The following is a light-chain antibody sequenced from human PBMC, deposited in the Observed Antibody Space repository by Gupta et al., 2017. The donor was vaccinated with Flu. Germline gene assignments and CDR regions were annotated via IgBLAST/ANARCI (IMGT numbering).Light chain of an antibody. CDR3: SSYSGSSVV. CDR2: DVS. CDR1: ASDIGGYNY. Sequence: QSALTQPRSVSGSPGHSVTISCIGSASDIGGYNYVSWYQHHPGKAPTLIIYDVSKRPSGVPDRFSASKSANTASLIISSLQTEDEANYYCSSYSGSSVVFGGGTKLTVL. V-gene: IGLV2-11*01. J-gene: IGLJ2*01.